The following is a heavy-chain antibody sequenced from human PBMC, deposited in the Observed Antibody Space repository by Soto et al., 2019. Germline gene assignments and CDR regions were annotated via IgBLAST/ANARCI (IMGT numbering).Heavy chain of an antibody. D-gene: IGHD2-2*01. CDR2: IYYSGST. J-gene: IGHJ5*02. Sequence: PSETLSLTCTVSGGSISSYYWSWIRQPPGKGLEWIGYIYYSGSTNYNPSLKSRVTISVDTSKNQFSLKLSSVTAADTAVYYCARQREYCSSTSCYVLLDPWGQGTLVTVSS. CDR3: ARQREYCSSTSCYVLLDP. CDR1: GGSISSYY. V-gene: IGHV4-59*08.